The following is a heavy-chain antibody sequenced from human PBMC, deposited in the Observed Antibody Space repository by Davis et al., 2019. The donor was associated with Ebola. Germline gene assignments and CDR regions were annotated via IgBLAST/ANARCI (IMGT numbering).Heavy chain of an antibody. CDR1: GYTFTGYY. J-gene: IGHJ3*02. V-gene: IGHV1-18*04. D-gene: IGHD1-26*01. CDR2: ISAYNGNT. CDR3: AGVLSGRQGAFDI. Sequence: ASVKVSCKASGYTFTGYYMHWVRQAPGQGLEWMGWISAYNGNTNYAQKLQGRVTMTTDTSTSTAYMELRSLRSDDTAVYYCAGVLSGRQGAFDIWGQGTMVTVSS.